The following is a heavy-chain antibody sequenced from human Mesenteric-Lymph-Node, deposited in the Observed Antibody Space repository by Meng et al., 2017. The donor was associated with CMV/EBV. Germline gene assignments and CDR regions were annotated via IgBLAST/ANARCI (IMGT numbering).Heavy chain of an antibody. CDR1: GFTFSSYN. CDR2: ISSSSSTI. V-gene: IGHV3-48*04. D-gene: IGHD5/OR15-5a*01. CDR3: VRGIYAWGGDN. J-gene: IGHJ4*02. Sequence: GESLKISCAASGFTFSSYNMNWVRQAPGKGLEWVSYISSSSSTIYYADSVKGRFTISRDNAKNSLFLQMNSLRAEDTAVYYCVRGIYAWGGDNWGQGTLVTVSS.